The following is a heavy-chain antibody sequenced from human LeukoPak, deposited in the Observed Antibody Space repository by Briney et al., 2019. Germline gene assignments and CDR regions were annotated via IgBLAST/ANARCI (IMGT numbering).Heavy chain of an antibody. Sequence: GGSLRLSCAASGFTFSSYWMSWARQAPGKGLEWVANIKQDGSVIHYVDSVKGRFTISRDNAKNLLYLQMFSLRAEDTAVYYCARDPLNHGWFDPWGQGTLVTVSS. V-gene: IGHV3-7*01. CDR1: GFTFSSYW. J-gene: IGHJ5*02. CDR2: IKQDGSVI. CDR3: ARDPLNHGWFDP.